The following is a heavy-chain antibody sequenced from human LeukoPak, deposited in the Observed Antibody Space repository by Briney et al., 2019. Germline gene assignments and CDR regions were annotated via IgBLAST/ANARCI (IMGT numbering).Heavy chain of an antibody. V-gene: IGHV3-33*01. CDR2: IWYDGSNK. D-gene: IGHD1-26*01. Sequence: PGRSLRLSCAASGFTFSSYGMHWVRQAPGKGLEWVAVIWYDGSNKYYADSVKGRFTISRDNSKNTLYLQMNSLRDEDTAVYYCARESGSHYGFDHWGQGTLVTVSS. CDR1: GFTFSSYG. J-gene: IGHJ4*02. CDR3: ARESGSHYGFDH.